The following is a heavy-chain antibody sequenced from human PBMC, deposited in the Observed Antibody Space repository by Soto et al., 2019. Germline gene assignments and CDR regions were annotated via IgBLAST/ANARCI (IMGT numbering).Heavy chain of an antibody. CDR1: GGSISSYY. CDR3: AREAWRGGTHCTNGVCYTEGMDV. J-gene: IGHJ6*02. Sequence: SETLSLTCTVSGGSISSYYWSWIRQPPGQGLEWIGYIYYSGSTNYNPSLKSRVTISVDTSKNQFSLKLSSVTAADTAVYYCAREAWRGGTHCTNGVCYTEGMDVWGQGTTVT. CDR2: IYYSGST. V-gene: IGHV4-59*01. D-gene: IGHD2-8*01.